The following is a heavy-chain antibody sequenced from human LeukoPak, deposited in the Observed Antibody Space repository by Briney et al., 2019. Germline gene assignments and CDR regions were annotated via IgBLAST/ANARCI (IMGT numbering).Heavy chain of an antibody. Sequence: PGGSLRLSCAASGFTFSSYGMHWVRQAPGKGLEWVAVISYDGSNKCYADSVKGRFTISRDNSKNTLYLQMNSLRAEDTAVYYCAKEEGTPSLDYWGQGTLVTVSS. CDR2: ISYDGSNK. J-gene: IGHJ4*02. CDR3: AKEEGTPSLDY. CDR1: GFTFSSYG. D-gene: IGHD3-10*01. V-gene: IGHV3-30*18.